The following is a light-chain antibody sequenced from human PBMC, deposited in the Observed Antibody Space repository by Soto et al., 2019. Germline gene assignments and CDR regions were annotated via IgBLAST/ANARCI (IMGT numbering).Light chain of an antibody. V-gene: IGLV1-44*01. CDR3: ETWDGGLSGPFV. Sequence: QSVLTQPPSASGTPGQRATISCCGSNSNIGSDIVNCYQLLPGAAPEVLINTTNQRPSGVPERFSGSKSGTSASLAISGLQSEDEANYSCETWDGGLSGPFVFGTGTKVTVL. CDR2: TTN. CDR1: NSNIGSDI. J-gene: IGLJ1*01.